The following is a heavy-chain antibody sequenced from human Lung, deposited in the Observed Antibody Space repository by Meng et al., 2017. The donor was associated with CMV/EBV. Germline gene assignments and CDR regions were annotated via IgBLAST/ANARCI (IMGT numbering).Heavy chain of an antibody. J-gene: IGHJ4*02. V-gene: IGHV1-18*01. CDR3: ARDRWAFRYSYGVDY. CDR1: GYTVTSYG. D-gene: IGHD5-18*01. Sequence: SGYTVTSYGISWVRQPAGQGLEWMGWISAYNGNTNYAQKLHGRVTMTTDTSTSTAYMELRSLRSDDTAVYYSARDRWAFRYSYGVDYWGQGTLVTVSS. CDR2: ISAYNGNT.